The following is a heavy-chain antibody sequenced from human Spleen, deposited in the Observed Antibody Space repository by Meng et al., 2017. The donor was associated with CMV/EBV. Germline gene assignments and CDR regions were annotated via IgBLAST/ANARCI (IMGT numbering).Heavy chain of an antibody. CDR2: INTGNGHT. Sequence: SCKASGYSFTTYPMHWVRQAPGQRLEWMGWINTGNGHTKYSQKFQGRVTITRDTSASIAYMELSSLRSEDTAVYYCARALTGYYNFLYWGHGTLVTVSS. CDR3: ARALTGYYNFLY. V-gene: IGHV1-3*04. CDR1: GYSFTTYP. D-gene: IGHD3-9*01. J-gene: IGHJ4*01.